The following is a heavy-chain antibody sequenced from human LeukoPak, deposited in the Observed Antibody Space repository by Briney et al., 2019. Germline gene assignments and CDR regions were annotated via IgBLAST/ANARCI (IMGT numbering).Heavy chain of an antibody. CDR1: GGSISSTSNY. Sequence: SETLSLTCTVSGGSISSTSNYWGWIRQSPGRGLEWIGSIYYSGSTYYNPSLKSRVTISVDTSKNQFSLKLSSVTAADTAVYYCAGAAAEYYFDYWGQGTLVTVSS. V-gene: IGHV4-39*07. CDR2: IYYSGST. J-gene: IGHJ4*02. CDR3: AGAAAEYYFDY. D-gene: IGHD6-13*01.